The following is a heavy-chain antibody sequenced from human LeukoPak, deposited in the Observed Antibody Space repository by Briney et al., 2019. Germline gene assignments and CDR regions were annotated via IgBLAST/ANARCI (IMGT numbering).Heavy chain of an antibody. CDR2: ISGSGGGT. D-gene: IGHD2-2*01. Sequence: GGSLRLSCAASGFTFSSYAMSWVRQAPGKGLEWVSAISGSGGGTYYADSVKGRFTISRDNSKNTLYLQMNSLRAEDTAVYYCAKSRGSSTNRDFDYWGQGTLVTVSS. J-gene: IGHJ4*02. CDR3: AKSRGSSTNRDFDY. CDR1: GFTFSSYA. V-gene: IGHV3-23*01.